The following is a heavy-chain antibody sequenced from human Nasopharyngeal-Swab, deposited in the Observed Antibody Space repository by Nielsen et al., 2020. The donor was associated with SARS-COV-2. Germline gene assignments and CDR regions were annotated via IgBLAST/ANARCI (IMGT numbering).Heavy chain of an antibody. CDR1: GGSISSYY. Sequence: GSLRLSGTVSGGSISSYYWSWIRQPPGKGLEWIGYIYYSGSTNYNPSLKSRVTISVDTSKNQFSLKLSSVTAADTAVYYCARESGGDSGWFDPWGQGTLVTVSS. V-gene: IGHV4-59*01. CDR3: ARESGGDSGWFDP. J-gene: IGHJ5*02. D-gene: IGHD5-12*01. CDR2: IYYSGST.